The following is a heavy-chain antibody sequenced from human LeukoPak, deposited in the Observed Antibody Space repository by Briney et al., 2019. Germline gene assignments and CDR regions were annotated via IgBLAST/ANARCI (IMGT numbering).Heavy chain of an antibody. CDR1: GGTFSSYA. J-gene: IGHJ5*02. CDR3: AIYYYGSGSYLTWFDP. Sequence: ASVKVSCKASGGTFSSYAISWVRQAPGQGLEWMGGIIPIFGTANYAQKFQGRVTITADESTSTAYMELSSLRSEDMAVYYCAIYYYGSGSYLTWFDPWGQGTLVTVSS. CDR2: IIPIFGTA. D-gene: IGHD3-10*01. V-gene: IGHV1-69*13.